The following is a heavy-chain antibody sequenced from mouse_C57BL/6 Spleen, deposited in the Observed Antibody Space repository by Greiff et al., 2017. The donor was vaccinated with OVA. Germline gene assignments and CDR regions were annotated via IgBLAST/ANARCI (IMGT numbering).Heavy chain of an antibody. D-gene: IGHD2-4*01. CDR1: GYAFSSYW. V-gene: IGHV1-72*01. Sequence: QVQLQQSGAELVKPGASVKISCKASGYAFSSYWMNWVKQRPGRGLEWIGRFNPNSGGTKYNEKFKGKATLTVDKPSSAAYMQLSSLTSEDSAVYYCASSYDYLYYYAMDYWGQGTSVTVSS. CDR2: FNPNSGGT. CDR3: ASSYDYLYYYAMDY. J-gene: IGHJ4*01.